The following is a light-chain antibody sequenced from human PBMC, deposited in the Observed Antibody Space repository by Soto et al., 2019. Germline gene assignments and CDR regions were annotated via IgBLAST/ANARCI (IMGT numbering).Light chain of an antibody. CDR2: DAS. Sequence: DLQMTQSPATLSASVGDRVSITCRASQDISRWLAWYQQKPGKAPKVLIWDASSLQRGVPSRFTGSGSGTEFTLTINGLQPDDFATYYCQHYNSYSEAFGQGTKVELK. V-gene: IGKV1-5*01. J-gene: IGKJ1*01. CDR1: QDISRW. CDR3: QHYNSYSEA.